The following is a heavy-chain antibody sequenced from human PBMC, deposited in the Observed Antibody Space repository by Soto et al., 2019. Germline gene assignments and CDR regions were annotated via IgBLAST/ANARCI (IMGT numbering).Heavy chain of an antibody. J-gene: IGHJ6*02. CDR3: ARPGDSSGWSSLGDYYYGMDV. CDR1: GFTFSSYG. D-gene: IGHD6-19*01. V-gene: IGHV3-33*01. Sequence: QVQLVESGGGVVQPGRSLRLSCAASGFTFSSYGMHWVRQAPGKGLAWVAVIWHDGSNKYYADSVKGRFTISRDNSKNALYLKMNSLRAEDTAVYYCARPGDSSGWSSLGDYYYGMDVWGQGATVTVSS. CDR2: IWHDGSNK.